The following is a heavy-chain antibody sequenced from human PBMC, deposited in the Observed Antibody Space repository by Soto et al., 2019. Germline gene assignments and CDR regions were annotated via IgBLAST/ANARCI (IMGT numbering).Heavy chain of an antibody. J-gene: IGHJ6*02. D-gene: IGHD3-10*01. V-gene: IGHV3-7*03. CDR3: ARENGYGSGSQYYYYGMDV. CDR1: EFTLITYW. Sequence: GGSLRLSCAASEFTLITYWMTWVRQAPGKGLEWVANIKQDGSQKYYVDSVKGRFTISRDNAKNSLYLQMNSLRAEDTAVYYCARENGYGSGSQYYYYGMDVWGQGTTVTVSS. CDR2: IKQDGSQK.